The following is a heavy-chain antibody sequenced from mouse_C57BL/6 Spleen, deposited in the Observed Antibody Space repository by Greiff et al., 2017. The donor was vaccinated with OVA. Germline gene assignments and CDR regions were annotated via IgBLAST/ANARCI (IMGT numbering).Heavy chain of an antibody. CDR3: ARHHGSSYGYFDY. CDR2: IYPGSGNT. CDR1: GYTFTDYY. Sequence: VQRVESGAELVRPGASVKLSCKASGYTFTDYYINWVKQRPGQGLEWIARIYPGSGNTYYNEKFKGKATLTAEKSSSTAYMQLSSLTSEDSAVYFCARHHGSSYGYFDYWGQGTTLTVSS. J-gene: IGHJ2*01. D-gene: IGHD1-1*01. V-gene: IGHV1-76*01.